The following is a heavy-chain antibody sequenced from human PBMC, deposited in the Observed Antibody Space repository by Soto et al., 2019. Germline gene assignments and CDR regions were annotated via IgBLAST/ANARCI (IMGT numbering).Heavy chain of an antibody. CDR3: ARGEGIAGPGTIDY. CDR2: IYHSGGT. D-gene: IGHD6-13*01. V-gene: IGHV4-4*02. CDR1: GVSIISDNW. J-gene: IGHJ4*02. Sequence: SETLSLTCAVSGVSIISDNWWTWVRQPPGKGLEWIGEIYHSGGTNYTPSLKSRVIISVDKSKNQFSLKLNSVTAADTAVYYCARGEGIAGPGTIDYWAQGTLVTVSS.